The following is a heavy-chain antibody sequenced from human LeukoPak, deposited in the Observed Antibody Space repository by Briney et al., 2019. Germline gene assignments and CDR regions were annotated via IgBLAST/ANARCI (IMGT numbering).Heavy chain of an antibody. Sequence: GGSLRLSCAASGFTFSSYAMSWVRQAPGKGLEWVSAISGSGGSTYYADSVKGRFTISRDNSKNTLYLQMNSLRADDTAVYYCARLTSDWGIDYWGQGTLVTVSS. CDR1: GFTFSSYA. CDR3: ARLTSDWGIDY. J-gene: IGHJ4*02. D-gene: IGHD7-27*01. V-gene: IGHV3-23*01. CDR2: ISGSGGST.